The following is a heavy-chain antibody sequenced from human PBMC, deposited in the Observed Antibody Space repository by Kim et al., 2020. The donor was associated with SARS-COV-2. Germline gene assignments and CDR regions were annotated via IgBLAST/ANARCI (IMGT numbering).Heavy chain of an antibody. V-gene: IGHV4-59*01. CDR3: ARVSSDYGSGSFDY. D-gene: IGHD3-10*01. J-gene: IGHJ4*02. Sequence: NPSPNGPVTISVDTSKTQFCLKLSSVTAADTAVYYCARVSSDYGSGSFDYWGQGTLVTVSS.